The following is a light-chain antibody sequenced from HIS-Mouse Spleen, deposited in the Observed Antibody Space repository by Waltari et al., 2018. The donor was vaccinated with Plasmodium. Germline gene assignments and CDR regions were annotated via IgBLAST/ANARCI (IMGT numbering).Light chain of an antibody. CDR3: QQYKSYSWT. V-gene: IGKV1-5*03. CDR1: QSISSR. Sequence: DIQMTQSPSTLSASVGDRVTITCRARQSISSRLAWYQQKPGKAPKLLIYKASSLESGVPSRFSGSGSGTEFTLTISSLQPDDFATYYCQQYKSYSWTFGQGTKVEIK. J-gene: IGKJ1*01. CDR2: KAS.